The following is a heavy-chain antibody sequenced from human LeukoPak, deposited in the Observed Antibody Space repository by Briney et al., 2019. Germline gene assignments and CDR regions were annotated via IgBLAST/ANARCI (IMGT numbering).Heavy chain of an antibody. Sequence: PEASVKVSCKASGYTFTSYDINWVRQATGQGLEWMGWMNPNSGNTAYAQKFQGRVTITRNTSISTAYMELSSLRSEDTAVYYCAREDYYDSGSNDYWGQGTLVTVSS. D-gene: IGHD3-22*01. CDR3: AREDYYDSGSNDY. V-gene: IGHV1-8*03. CDR1: GYTFTSYD. CDR2: MNPNSGNT. J-gene: IGHJ4*02.